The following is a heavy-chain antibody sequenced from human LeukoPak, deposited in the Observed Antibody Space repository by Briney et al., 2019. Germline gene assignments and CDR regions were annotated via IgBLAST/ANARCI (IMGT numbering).Heavy chain of an antibody. J-gene: IGHJ4*02. D-gene: IGHD3-3*01. V-gene: IGHV7-4-1*02. CDR1: GYTFTSHA. CDR2: INTNTGSP. CDR3: ARWPSFGVLDD. Sequence: ASVKVSCKASGYTFTSHAMNWVRQAPGQGLEWMGWINTNTGSPTYAQGFTGRFVFSLDTSVNTAYLQISSLKAEDSAVYYCARWPSFGVLDDWGRGTLVTVSS.